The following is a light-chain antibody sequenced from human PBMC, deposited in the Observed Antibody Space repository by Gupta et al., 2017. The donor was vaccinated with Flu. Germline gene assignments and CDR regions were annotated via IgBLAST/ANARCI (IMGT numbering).Light chain of an antibody. Sequence: IPMTPSPSSLSASVGDRVTITCRASQSISSYLNWYQQKPGKAPKLLIYAASSLQSGVPSRFSGSGSGTDFTLTISSLQPEYFATYYCQQSYSTPPWYTFGQGTKLEIK. V-gene: IGKV1-39*01. J-gene: IGKJ2*01. CDR2: AAS. CDR1: QSISSY. CDR3: QQSYSTPPWYT.